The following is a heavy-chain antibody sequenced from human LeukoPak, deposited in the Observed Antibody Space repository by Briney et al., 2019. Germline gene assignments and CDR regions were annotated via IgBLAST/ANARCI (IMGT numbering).Heavy chain of an antibody. V-gene: IGHV1-69*13. J-gene: IGHJ6*03. CDR1: GGTFSSYA. CDR2: IIPIFGTA. D-gene: IGHD3-3*01. Sequence: ASVKVSCKASGGTFSSYAISWVRQAPGQGLEWMGGIIPIFGTANYAQKFQGRVTITADESTSTAYVELSSLRSEDTAVYYCARMSLTTIFGVVIINYYMDVWGKGTTVTVSS. CDR3: ARMSLTTIFGVVIINYYMDV.